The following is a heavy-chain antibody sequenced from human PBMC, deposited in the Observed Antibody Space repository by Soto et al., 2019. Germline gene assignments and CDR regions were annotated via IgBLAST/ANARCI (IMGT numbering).Heavy chain of an antibody. V-gene: IGHV1-3*01. CDR1: GYTFTTYA. J-gene: IGHJ5*02. CDR3: ARGSGSSGYSNWFDP. D-gene: IGHD3-22*01. CDR2: INVGNGNT. Sequence: ASVKVSCKASGYTFTTYAMHWVCQAPGQRLEWMGWINVGNGNTKYSQNFQDRVTITRDTSASTAYMELSSLRSEDTAVYYCARGSGSSGYSNWFDPWGQGTLVTVSS.